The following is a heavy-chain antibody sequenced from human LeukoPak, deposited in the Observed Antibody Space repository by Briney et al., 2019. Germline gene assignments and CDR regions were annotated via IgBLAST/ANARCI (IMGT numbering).Heavy chain of an antibody. CDR1: GYTLTELS. CDR3: ARDQKGFLEWLGAFDI. CDR2: FDPEDGET. J-gene: IGHJ3*02. D-gene: IGHD3-3*01. V-gene: IGHV1-24*01. Sequence: GASVKVSCKVSGYTLTELSMHWVRQAPGKGLEWMGGFDPEDGETIYAQKFQGRVTITADKSTSTAYMELSSLRSEDTAVYYCARDQKGFLEWLGAFDIWGQGTMVTVSS.